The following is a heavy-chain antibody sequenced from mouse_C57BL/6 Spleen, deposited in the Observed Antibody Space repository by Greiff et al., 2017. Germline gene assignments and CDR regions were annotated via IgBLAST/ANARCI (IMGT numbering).Heavy chain of an antibody. CDR1: GYTFTSYW. Sequence: QVQLQQPGTELVKPGASVKLSCKASGYTFTSYWMHWVKQRPGQGLEWIGNINPSNGGTNYNEKFKSKATLTVDKSSSTAYMQLSSLTSEDSAGYYCARSRGRGVTTNYAMDYWGQGTSVTVSS. CDR2: INPSNGGT. CDR3: ARSRGRGVTTNYAMDY. D-gene: IGHD2-2*01. J-gene: IGHJ4*01. V-gene: IGHV1-53*01.